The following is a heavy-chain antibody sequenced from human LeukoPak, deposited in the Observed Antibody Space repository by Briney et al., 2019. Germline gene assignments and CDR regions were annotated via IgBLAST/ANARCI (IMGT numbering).Heavy chain of an antibody. V-gene: IGHV4-4*07. Sequence: PSETLSLTCTVSGGSISSYYWSWIRQPAGKGLEWIGRIYTSGSTNYNPSLKSRVTISVDTSKNQFSLRLSSVTAADTAVYYCAREPAPSYSSSWYYYYGMDVWGQGTTVTVSS. CDR3: AREPAPSYSSSWYYYYGMDV. CDR1: GGSISSYY. CDR2: IYTSGST. J-gene: IGHJ6*02. D-gene: IGHD6-13*01.